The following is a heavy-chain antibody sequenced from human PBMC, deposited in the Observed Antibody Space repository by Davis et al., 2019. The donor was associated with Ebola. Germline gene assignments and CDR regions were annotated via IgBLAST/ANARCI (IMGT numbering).Heavy chain of an antibody. CDR1: GFIFSNFD. J-gene: IGHJ4*02. D-gene: IGHD2-15*01. CDR2: SSASEGHT. CDR3: ARYCHYRDCSYLDS. Sequence: GESLKISCAASGFIFSNFDMSWVRHVPGKGLEWVSTSSASEGHTQYSDSARGRFTISRDNSKDTLFLQMNSLRAEDTATYYCARYCHYRDCSYLDSWGQGTRVAVSS. V-gene: IGHV3-23*01.